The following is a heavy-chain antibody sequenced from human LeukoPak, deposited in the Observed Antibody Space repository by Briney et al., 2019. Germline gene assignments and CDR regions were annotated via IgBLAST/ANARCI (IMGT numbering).Heavy chain of an antibody. D-gene: IGHD1-7*01. J-gene: IGHJ3*02. V-gene: IGHV3-21*01. CDR2: ISSGSSYI. CDR1: GFTFSSYS. Sequence: GGSLRLSCADSGFTFSSYSMNWVRQAPGKGLEWVSSISSGSSYIFYADSVKGRFTISRDNAKNSLYLQMNSLRAEDTAVYYCPRGATGATRDDTFDIWGQGTMVTVSS. CDR3: PRGATGATRDDTFDI.